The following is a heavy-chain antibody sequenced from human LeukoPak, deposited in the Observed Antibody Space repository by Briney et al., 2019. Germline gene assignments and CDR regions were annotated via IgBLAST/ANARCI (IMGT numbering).Heavy chain of an antibody. Sequence: GGSLRLSCAASGFTFSSYSMNWVRQAPGKGLEWVSSSSSSSSYIYYADSVKGRFTISRDNAKNSLYLQMNGLRAEDTAVYYCARERAFDGSAPFDFDPWGQGTLVTVSS. J-gene: IGHJ5*02. D-gene: IGHD3-10*01. V-gene: IGHV3-21*01. CDR3: ARERAFDGSAPFDFDP. CDR1: GFTFSSYS. CDR2: SSSSSSYI.